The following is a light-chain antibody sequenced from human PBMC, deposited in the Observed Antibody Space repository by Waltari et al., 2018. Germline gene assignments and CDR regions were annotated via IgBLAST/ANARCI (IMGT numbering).Light chain of an antibody. J-gene: IGLJ2*01. CDR1: GRDIGTHEY. CDR2: DVS. Sequence: SALTQPASVSGSPGQSITISCTGVGRDIGTHEYVSWYQQHPGKAPKLIIYDVSHRPPGVSNRFSGSKSCSSASLTISGLQAEDEADYYCCSYTSSTSVTFGGGTKVTVL. V-gene: IGLV2-14*03. CDR3: CSYTSSTSVT.